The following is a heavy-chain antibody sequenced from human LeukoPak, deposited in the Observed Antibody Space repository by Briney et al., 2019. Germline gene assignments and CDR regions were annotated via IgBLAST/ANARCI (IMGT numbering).Heavy chain of an antibody. V-gene: IGHV3-15*05. CDR1: GFIFSNAW. Sequence: PGGSLRLSCAASGFIFSNAWMSWVRQAPGKGLEWVGRIKTKTDGWTTDYAAPVKGRFTISRDDSKNTLYLQMNSLRAEDTAVYYCARMEGYYDSGSYYTRFDYWGQGTQVIVSS. CDR2: IKTKTDGWTT. D-gene: IGHD3-10*01. CDR3: ARMEGYYDSGSYYTRFDY. J-gene: IGHJ4*02.